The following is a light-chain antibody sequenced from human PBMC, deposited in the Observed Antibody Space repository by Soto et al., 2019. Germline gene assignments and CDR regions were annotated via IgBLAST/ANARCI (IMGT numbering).Light chain of an antibody. CDR3: QQYDSTPPT. J-gene: IGKJ1*01. CDR1: QSVNSNY. CDR2: GAS. V-gene: IGKV3-20*01. Sequence: EIVLTQSPGTLSLSPVDRATLSCRASQSVNSNYLAWYQRKPGQAPRLLIYGASNRATDIPYRFSASGSGTNLTLTITRPEAEDFGVYYWQQYDSTPPTFGQGTKVEVK.